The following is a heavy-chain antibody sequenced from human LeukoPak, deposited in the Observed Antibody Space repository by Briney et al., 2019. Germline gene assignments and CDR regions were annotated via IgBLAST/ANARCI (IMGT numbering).Heavy chain of an antibody. Sequence: ASVKVSCKVSGYTLTELSMHWVRQAPGKGLEWMGGFDPEDGETIYAQKFQGRVTMTEDTSTDTAYMELSSLRSEDTAVYYCATVGWGCIVEATTSCIGGFDYWGQGTLVTVSS. V-gene: IGHV1-24*01. CDR1: GYTLTELS. CDR3: ATVGWGCIVEATTSCIGGFDY. J-gene: IGHJ4*02. D-gene: IGHD1-26*01. CDR2: FDPEDGET.